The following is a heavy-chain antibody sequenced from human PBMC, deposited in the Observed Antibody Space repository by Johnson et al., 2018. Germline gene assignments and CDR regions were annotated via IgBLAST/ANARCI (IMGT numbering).Heavy chain of an antibody. CDR1: GFTFRIYA. Sequence: QVQLVQSGGGVVQPGRSLRLSCAASGFTFRIYAIHWVRQAPGKGLEWVAVISYDGSNKYYVDSVKGRFTISRDNSKNTLYLQMKGLRAEDTAVYYCERGWTTRWLVDAFEIWGQGTMVTVSA. V-gene: IGHV3-30-3*01. D-gene: IGHD4-23*01. CDR2: ISYDGSNK. CDR3: ERGWTTRWLVDAFEI. J-gene: IGHJ3*02.